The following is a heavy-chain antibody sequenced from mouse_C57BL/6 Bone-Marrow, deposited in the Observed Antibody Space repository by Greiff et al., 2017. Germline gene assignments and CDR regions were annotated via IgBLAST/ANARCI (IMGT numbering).Heavy chain of an antibody. CDR1: GFNIKDDY. J-gene: IGHJ3*01. D-gene: IGHD1-1*01. Sequence: EVQLQQSGAELVRPGASVKLSCTASGFNIKDDYMHWVKQRPEQGLEWIGWIDPENGDTEYASKFQGKATITADTSSNTAYLQLSSLTSEDTAVXYCTTPIYYYGAAWFAYWGQGTLVTVSA. CDR3: TTPIYYYGAAWFAY. V-gene: IGHV14-4*01. CDR2: IDPENGDT.